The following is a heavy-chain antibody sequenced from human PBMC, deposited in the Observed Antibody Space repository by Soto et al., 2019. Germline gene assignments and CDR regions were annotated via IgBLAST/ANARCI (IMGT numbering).Heavy chain of an antibody. CDR3: ARGGSGWTRGGWLGP. Sequence: QMQLVQSGGGLVKPGGSLTLSCKASGFTFSDYYMIWVRQTPGKGLEWLSYISDSGSIIYYADSVRARFTIFRENAANSVYLQLDGLTDGDTAFYYCARGGSGWTRGGWLGPWGQGSLVTVSS. D-gene: IGHD6-25*01. CDR2: ISDSGSII. V-gene: IGHV3-11*01. J-gene: IGHJ5*02. CDR1: GFTFSDYY.